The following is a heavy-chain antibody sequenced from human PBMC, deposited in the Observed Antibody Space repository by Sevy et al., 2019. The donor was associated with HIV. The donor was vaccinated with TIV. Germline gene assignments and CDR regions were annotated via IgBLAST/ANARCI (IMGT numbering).Heavy chain of an antibody. V-gene: IGHV1-69*13. CDR2: IIPIFGTA. D-gene: IGHD2-2*01. Sequence: ASVKVSCKASGGTFSSYAISWVRQAPGQGLEWMGGIIPIFGTANYAQKFQGRVTITADESTSTAYMELSSLRSGDTAVYYCARQDIVVVPAAPPEYYYYGMDVWGQGTTVTVSS. J-gene: IGHJ6*02. CDR3: ARQDIVVVPAAPPEYYYYGMDV. CDR1: GGTFSSYA.